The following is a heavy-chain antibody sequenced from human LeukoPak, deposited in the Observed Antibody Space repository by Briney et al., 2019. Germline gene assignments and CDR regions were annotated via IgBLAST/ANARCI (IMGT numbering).Heavy chain of an antibody. V-gene: IGHV4-59*01. Sequence: SETLSLTCTGSGGSINSFYLTWIRQPPGKGLEWIGYIFHSGTTNFNPSLKSRVTISVDTSKNQFSLKLSSVTAADTAMYYCAQKAPLSPGYSQNWGQGNLVTVSS. CDR3: AQKAPLSPGYSQN. CDR1: GGSINSFY. J-gene: IGHJ1*01. D-gene: IGHD3-10*01. CDR2: IFHSGTT.